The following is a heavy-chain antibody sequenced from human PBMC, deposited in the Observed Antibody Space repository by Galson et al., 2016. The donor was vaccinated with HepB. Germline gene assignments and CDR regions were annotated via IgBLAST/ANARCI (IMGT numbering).Heavy chain of an antibody. CDR3: ARQGDDYGLAY. CDR2: IFPRDFET. J-gene: IGHJ4*02. Sequence: QSGAAVKKPGESLTISCKGSGYIFNSYWIGWVRQMPGKGLEWMGIIFPRDFETRYTPSFQGRVTISADMSLSTAYLQWNSLKASDTAIYYCARQGDDYGLAYWGQGALVTVSS. CDR1: GYIFNSYW. D-gene: IGHD4-17*01. V-gene: IGHV5-51*01.